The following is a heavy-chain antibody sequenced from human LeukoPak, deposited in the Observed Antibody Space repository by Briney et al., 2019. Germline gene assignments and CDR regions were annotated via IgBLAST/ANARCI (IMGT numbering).Heavy chain of an antibody. CDR2: INRDGSTT. Sequence: PGGSLRLSCAASGFTFSSYWMHWVRQAPGKGLVWVSRINRDGSTTTYADSVKGRFTVSRDNAKSTLYLQMNSLRAEDTAVYYCARGGDYYDSSGYFWRPAEIDYWGQGTLVTVSS. CDR1: GFTFSSYW. D-gene: IGHD3-22*01. V-gene: IGHV3-74*03. CDR3: ARGGDYYDSSGYFWRPAEIDY. J-gene: IGHJ4*02.